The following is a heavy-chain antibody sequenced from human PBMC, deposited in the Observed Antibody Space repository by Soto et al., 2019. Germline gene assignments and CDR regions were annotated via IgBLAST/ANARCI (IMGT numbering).Heavy chain of an antibody. D-gene: IGHD6-6*01. V-gene: IGHV5-10-1*01. Sequence: PGESLKISCKGSGYGFTSYWISWVRQMPGKGLEWMGRIDPSDSYTNYSPSFQGHVTISADKSISTAYLQWSSLKASDTAMYYCARPVIAARPDYYYGMDVWGQGTTVTVSS. CDR1: GYGFTSYW. J-gene: IGHJ6*02. CDR2: IDPSDSYT. CDR3: ARPVIAARPDYYYGMDV.